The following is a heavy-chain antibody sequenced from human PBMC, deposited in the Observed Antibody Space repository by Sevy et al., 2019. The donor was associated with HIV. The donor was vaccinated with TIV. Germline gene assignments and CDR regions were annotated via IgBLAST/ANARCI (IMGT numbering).Heavy chain of an antibody. CDR2: IYHSGST. V-gene: IGHV4-38-2*01. J-gene: IGHJ4*02. CDR3: ARLGSGYYFDY. D-gene: IGHD3-10*01. Sequence: SQTLSLTCAVSSYSISSGYYWGWIRQPPGKGLEWIGSIYHSGSTYYNPSLKSRVTISVDTSKNQFSLKLSSVTAADTAVYYCARLGSGYYFDYWGQGTLVTVSS. CDR1: SYSISSGYY.